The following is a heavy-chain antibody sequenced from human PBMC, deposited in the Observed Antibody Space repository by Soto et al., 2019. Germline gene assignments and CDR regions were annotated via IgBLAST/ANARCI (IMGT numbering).Heavy chain of an antibody. Sequence: QVHLVESGGGVVQPGRSRTLSCTASGFAFSNYGIHWVRQAPGRGLEWVAVIWSDGTKKFYAGSVRGRFTISRDNSKNTIYLQMNSLRAEDTAVYYCARDWWEEPAGKETVSQFDYWGQGTLVTVSS. CDR2: IWSDGTKK. D-gene: IGHD6-13*01. J-gene: IGHJ4*02. CDR1: GFAFSNYG. CDR3: ARDWWEEPAGKETVSQFDY. V-gene: IGHV3-33*01.